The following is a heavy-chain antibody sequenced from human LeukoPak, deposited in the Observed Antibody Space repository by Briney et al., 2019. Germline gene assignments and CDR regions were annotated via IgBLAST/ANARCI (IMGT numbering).Heavy chain of an antibody. CDR1: GFTFSSYA. CDR3: ARDLDGNPLGYCSSTSCYYYYYGMDV. J-gene: IGHJ6*02. Sequence: GGSLRLSCAASGFTFSSYAMHWVRQAPGKGLEWVAVISYDGSNKYYADSVKGRFTISRDNSKNTLYLQMNSLRAEDTAVYYCARDLDGNPLGYCSSTSCYYYYYGMDVWGQGTTVTVSS. D-gene: IGHD2-2*01. CDR2: ISYDGSNK. V-gene: IGHV3-30-3*01.